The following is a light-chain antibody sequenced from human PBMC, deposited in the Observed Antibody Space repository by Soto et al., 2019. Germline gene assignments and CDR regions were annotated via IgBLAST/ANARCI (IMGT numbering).Light chain of an antibody. CDR2: EVN. Sequence: QSALTQPASVSASPGQSITISCTGTSSDVGGYKFVSWYQHHPGKAPKLMIYEVNNRPSGVSNRFSGSKSGNTASLTISGLQPEVEADYYCLSYTSANTRVFGGGTKLTVL. V-gene: IGLV2-14*01. CDR3: LSYTSANTRV. CDR1: SSDVGGYKF. J-gene: IGLJ3*02.